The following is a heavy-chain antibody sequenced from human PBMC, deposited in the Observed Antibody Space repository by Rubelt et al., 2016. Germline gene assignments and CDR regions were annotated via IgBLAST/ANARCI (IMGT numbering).Heavy chain of an antibody. D-gene: IGHD3-22*01. V-gene: IGHV1-46*01. CDR3: ARVYDSSDTYYFDY. CDR2: INPSGGST. J-gene: IGHJ4*02. Sequence: QVQLVQSGAEVKKPGASVKVSCKASGYTFTSYYMQWVRQAPGQGLEWMGIINPSGGSTSYARKFQGRVTRTRDTSTSTVYMGRSSLRSEDTAVYYCARVYDSSDTYYFDYWGQGTLITVSS. CDR1: GYTFTSYY.